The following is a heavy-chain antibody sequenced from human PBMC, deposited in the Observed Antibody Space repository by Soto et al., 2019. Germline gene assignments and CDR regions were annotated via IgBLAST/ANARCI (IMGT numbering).Heavy chain of an antibody. V-gene: IGHV3-23*01. CDR3: AKDLRPDGVWDFDY. CDR1: GFTFSSYT. Sequence: EVQLLESGGGLVQPGGSLRLSCAASGFTFSSYTMNWVRQAPGKGLEWVSGINSGGRTYYADSAKGRFTISRDDSNNTLYQQIISLRAEDTAVYYWAKDLRPDGVWDFDYWGQGTLVTVSS. D-gene: IGHD4-17*01. J-gene: IGHJ4*02. CDR2: INSGGRT.